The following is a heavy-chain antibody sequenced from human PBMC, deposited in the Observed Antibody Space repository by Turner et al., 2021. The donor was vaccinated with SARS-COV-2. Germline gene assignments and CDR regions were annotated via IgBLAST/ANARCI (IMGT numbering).Heavy chain of an antibody. CDR3: ARLMDTAMDYYGMDV. Sequence: QLQLQESGPGLVKPSETLSLTCTVSGGSISSRTYYWGWIRQPPGKGLDWIGNIYYSGITYYTPSLKSRVTISVDTSKNQFSLKLSSVTAADTAVYYCARLMDTAMDYYGMDVWGQGTTVTVSS. CDR2: IYYSGIT. V-gene: IGHV4-39*01. CDR1: GGSISSRTYY. D-gene: IGHD5-18*01. J-gene: IGHJ6*02.